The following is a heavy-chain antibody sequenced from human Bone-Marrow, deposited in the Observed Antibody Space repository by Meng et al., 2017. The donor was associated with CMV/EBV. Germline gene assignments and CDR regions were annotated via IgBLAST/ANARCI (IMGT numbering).Heavy chain of an antibody. CDR1: GYTLTELS. Sequence: ASVKVSCKVSGYTLTELSMHWVRQATGQGLEWMGWMNPNSGNTGYAQKFQGRVTLTRVTSISTAYVELSSLTSDDTAVYYCARTRIEVEPDGRKIKYYNYGMDVCGQGTTVTVSS. CDR3: ARTRIEVEPDGRKIKYYNYGMDV. J-gene: IGHJ6*02. D-gene: IGHD2-2*01. V-gene: IGHV1-8*01. CDR2: MNPNSGNT.